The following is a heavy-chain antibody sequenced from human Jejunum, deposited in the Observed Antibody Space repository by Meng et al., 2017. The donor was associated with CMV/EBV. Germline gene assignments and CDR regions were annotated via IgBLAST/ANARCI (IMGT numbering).Heavy chain of an antibody. V-gene: IGHV4-4*07. CDR2: VYMSGST. CDR1: GGSISGYY. D-gene: IGHD6-13*01. CDR3: ARDRMAAPGTFEY. J-gene: IGHJ4*02. Sequence: QVPRQAPGPGLVKPSETLSLTCTVSGGSISGYYWNWIRQPAGKGLEWIGRVYMSGSTNYNPSLRSRVAMSVDTSKTQFSLRLTSVTAADTAVYYCARDRMAAPGTFEYWGQGTLVTVSS.